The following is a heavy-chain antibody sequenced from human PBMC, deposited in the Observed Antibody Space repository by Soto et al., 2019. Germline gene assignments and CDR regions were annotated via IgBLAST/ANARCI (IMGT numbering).Heavy chain of an antibody. D-gene: IGHD6-19*01. CDR2: ISSTTNYI. V-gene: IGHV3-21*04. CDR1: GFTFTRYS. J-gene: IGHJ4*02. CDR3: ARAHSNGWYQHFDF. Sequence: GGSLRLSCAASGFTFTRYSMNWVRQAPGKGLEWVSSISSTTNYIYYGDSMKGRFTISRDNAKNSLYLEMNSLKASDTAMYYCARAHSNGWYQHFDFWGQGTQVTVSS.